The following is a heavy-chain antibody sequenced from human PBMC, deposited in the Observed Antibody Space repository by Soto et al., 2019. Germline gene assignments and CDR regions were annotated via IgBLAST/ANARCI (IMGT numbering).Heavy chain of an antibody. CDR2: ISWNSGSI. V-gene: IGHV3-9*01. CDR1: GFTFDDYA. J-gene: IGHJ4*02. Sequence: EVQLVESGGGLVQPGRSLRLSCAASGFTFDDYAMHWVRQAPGKGLEWVSGISWNSGSIGYAESVKGRFTISRDNAKNSLYLQMDSLGAEDTALYYCAKGGWNIVASAGDYWGQGTLVTVSS. D-gene: IGHD5-12*01. CDR3: AKGGWNIVASAGDY.